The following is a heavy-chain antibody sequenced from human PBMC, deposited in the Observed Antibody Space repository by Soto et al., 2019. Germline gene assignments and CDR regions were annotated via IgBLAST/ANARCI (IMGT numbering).Heavy chain of an antibody. J-gene: IGHJ1*01. D-gene: IGHD3-22*01. CDR1: GGSISSSSYY. Sequence: SETLSLTCTVSGGSISSSSYYWGWIRQPPGKGLEWIGSIYYSGSTYYNPSLKSRVTISVDTSKSQFSLKLSSVTAADTAVYYCARHRGYDSSGYDPEYFQHWGQGTLVTVSS. CDR2: IYYSGST. CDR3: ARHRGYDSSGYDPEYFQH. V-gene: IGHV4-39*01.